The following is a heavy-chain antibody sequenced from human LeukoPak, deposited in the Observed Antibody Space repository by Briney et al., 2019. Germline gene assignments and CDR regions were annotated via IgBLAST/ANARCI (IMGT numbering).Heavy chain of an antibody. V-gene: IGHV3-30*02. CDR2: IRYDGSSE. CDR1: GFTFSSYG. D-gene: IGHD6-6*01. J-gene: IGHJ4*02. CDR3: AKGGIAARLGLGY. Sequence: GGSLRLSCAASGFTFSSYGMHWVRQAPGKGLEWVAFIRYDGSSEYYADSVKGRFTISRDNSKNTLYLQMNSLRAEDTAVYYCAKGGIAARLGLGYWGQGTLVTVSS.